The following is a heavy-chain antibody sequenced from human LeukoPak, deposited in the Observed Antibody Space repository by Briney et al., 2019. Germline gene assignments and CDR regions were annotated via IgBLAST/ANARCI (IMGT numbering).Heavy chain of an antibody. D-gene: IGHD4-23*01. Sequence: SETLSLTCPDSGGSISSYYRSWIRQPPGKGLEWIGYIYYSGSTNYNPTLKSRVTISVDSSKNEFSLKLNSVTAADTGVYYCARYYGGNSNYYSYGMDVGGQGTTVTGSS. CDR3: ARYYGGNSNYYSYGMDV. V-gene: IGHV4-59*01. J-gene: IGHJ6*02. CDR1: GGSISSYY. CDR2: IYYSGST.